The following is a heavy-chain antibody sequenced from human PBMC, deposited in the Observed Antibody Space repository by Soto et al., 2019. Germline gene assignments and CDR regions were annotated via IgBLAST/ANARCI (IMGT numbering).Heavy chain of an antibody. V-gene: IGHV1-18*01. CDR1: GYTFNTYG. D-gene: IGHD2-15*01. CDR3: ARDLGYCSAGSCYPEYFHH. CDR2: ISVYNGDT. J-gene: IGHJ1*01. Sequence: ASVKVSCKASGYTFNTYGISWVRQAPGQGLEWMGWISVYNGDTNYAQKFRGRVTLTTDTSTSTAYMVLRSLTSDDTAVYYCARDLGYCSAGSCYPEYFHHWGQGTLVTVSS.